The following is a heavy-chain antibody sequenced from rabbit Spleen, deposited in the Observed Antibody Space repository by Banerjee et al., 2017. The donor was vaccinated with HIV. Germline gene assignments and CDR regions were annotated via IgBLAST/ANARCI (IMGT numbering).Heavy chain of an antibody. CDR1: GIDFSSYYLDS. D-gene: IGHD1-1*01. J-gene: IGHJ6*02. CDR2: ILGGSSGAT. V-gene: IGHV1S40*01. CDR3: ARNYVNVLDP. Sequence: QSLEESGGDLVKPEGSLTLTCTVSGIDFSSYYLDSMCWVRQAPGKGLEWIACILGGSSGATYYANWAKGRFTISKTSSTTVTLQMTSLTTADTATYFCARNYVNVLDPGGQGTLVTVS.